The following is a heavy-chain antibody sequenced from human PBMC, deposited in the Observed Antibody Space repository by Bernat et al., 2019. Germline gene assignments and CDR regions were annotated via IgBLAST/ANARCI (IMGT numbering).Heavy chain of an antibody. D-gene: IGHD1-26*01. CDR3: ARDSGGYGALDY. Sequence: EVQLVESGGGLVKPGGSLRLSCAASGFTFSSYNMIWVRQAPGRGLERVSFITSSSDYTNYAASVKGRFTISRDNAKSSLYLQMNSLSAEDTAVYYFARDSGGYGALDYWGQGTLVIVSS. J-gene: IGHJ4*02. V-gene: IGHV3-21*06. CDR2: ITSSSDYT. CDR1: GFTFSSYN.